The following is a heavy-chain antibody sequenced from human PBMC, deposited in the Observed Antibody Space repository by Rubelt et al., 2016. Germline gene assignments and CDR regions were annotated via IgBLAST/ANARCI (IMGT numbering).Heavy chain of an antibody. V-gene: IGHV1-18*04. CDR2: ISAYNGST. J-gene: IGHJ4*02. CDR3: VREQTAMGYEPFDY. CDR1: GYTFTNYY. D-gene: IGHD5-12*01. Sequence: VQLEQSGAEVKEPGASVRVSCKASGYTFTNYYMHWVRQDHRRGLEWMGWISAYNGSTTYAQKLQGRVTMTRDTSTSTACMELRSLRSDDTAVYFCVREQTAMGYEPFDYWGQGTLVTVSS.